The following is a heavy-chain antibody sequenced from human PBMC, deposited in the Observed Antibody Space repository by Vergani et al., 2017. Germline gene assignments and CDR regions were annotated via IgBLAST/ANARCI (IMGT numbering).Heavy chain of an antibody. CDR3: ARNRGSRWTYYFDY. CDR1: GGSFSGYY. CDR2: INHSGRT. J-gene: IGHJ4*02. Sequence: QVQLQQWGAGLLKPSETLSLTCAVYGGSFSGYYWSWIRQPPGKGLEWIGEINHSGRTNYNPSLKSRVTISVDTSKNQFSLKLSSVTAADTAVYYCARNRGSRWTYYFDYWGQGTLVTVSS. V-gene: IGHV4-34*01. D-gene: IGHD6-13*01.